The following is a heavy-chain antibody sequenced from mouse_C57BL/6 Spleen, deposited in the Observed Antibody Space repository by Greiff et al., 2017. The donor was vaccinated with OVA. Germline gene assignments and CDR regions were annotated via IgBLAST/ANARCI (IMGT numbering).Heavy chain of an antibody. D-gene: IGHD2-4*01. CDR2: IDPSDSET. CDR1: GYTFTSYW. V-gene: IGHV1-52*01. J-gene: IGHJ4*01. Sequence: QVQLKQPGAELVRPGSSVKLSCKASGYTFTSYWMHWVKQRPIQGLEWIGNIDPSDSETHYNQKFKDKATLTVDKSSSTAYMQLSSLTSEDSAVYYCARLGLRRAMDYWGQGTSVTVSS. CDR3: ARLGLRRAMDY.